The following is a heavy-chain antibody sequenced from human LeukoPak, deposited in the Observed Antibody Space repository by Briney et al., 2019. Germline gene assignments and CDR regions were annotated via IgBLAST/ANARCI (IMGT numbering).Heavy chain of an antibody. D-gene: IGHD6-13*01. CDR1: GGSISSYY. CDR2: IYYSGST. CDR3: ARARRIIAAAWFDP. V-gene: IGHV4-59*01. Sequence: PSETLSLTCTVSGGSISSYYWSWIRQPPGKGLEWIGYIYYSGSTNYNPSLKSRVTMSVDTSKNQFSLKLSSVTAADTAVYYCARARRIIAAAWFDPWGQGTLVTVSS. J-gene: IGHJ5*02.